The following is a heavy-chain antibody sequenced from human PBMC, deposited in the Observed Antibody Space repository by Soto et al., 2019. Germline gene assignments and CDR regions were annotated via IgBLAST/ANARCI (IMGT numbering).Heavy chain of an antibody. CDR3: ARDIVVVITTPLDRWFDP. V-gene: IGHV1-18*01. J-gene: IGHJ5*02. D-gene: IGHD3-22*01. CDR1: GYTFTSYG. Sequence: ASVKVSCKASGYTFTSYGISWVRQAPGQGLEWMGWISAYNGNTNYAQKLQGRVTMTTDTSTSTAYMELRSLRSDDTAVYYCARDIVVVITTPLDRWFDPWGQGTQVTVSS. CDR2: ISAYNGNT.